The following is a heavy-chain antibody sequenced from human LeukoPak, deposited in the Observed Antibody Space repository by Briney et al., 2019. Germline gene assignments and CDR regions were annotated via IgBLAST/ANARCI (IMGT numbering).Heavy chain of an antibody. V-gene: IGHV4-39*01. J-gene: IGHJ4*02. CDR1: GGSISSSNYY. CDR3: ARHASVDGNWPRPLDY. CDR2: IYYSGST. D-gene: IGHD6-19*01. Sequence: PSETLSLTCTVSGGSISSSNYYWGWIRQPPGKGMEWIGNIYYSGSTYYKPSLKTRRTISVDTTKNQFSLKLTSVTAADTAVYYCARHASVDGNWPRPLDYWGQGSLVTVSS.